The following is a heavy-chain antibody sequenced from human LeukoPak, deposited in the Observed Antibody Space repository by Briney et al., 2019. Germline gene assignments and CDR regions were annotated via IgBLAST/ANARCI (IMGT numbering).Heavy chain of an antibody. CDR1: GYSFTSYW. CDR2: IYPGDSDT. CDR3: ARQTTYYYDSSGLIALDY. Sequence: GESLKISCKGSGYSFTSYWIGWVRQMPGKGLEWMGIIYPGDSDTRYSPSFQGQVTISADKSISTAYLQWSSLKASDTAMYYCARQTTYYYDSSGLIALDYWGQGTLVTVSS. J-gene: IGHJ4*02. V-gene: IGHV5-51*01. D-gene: IGHD3-22*01.